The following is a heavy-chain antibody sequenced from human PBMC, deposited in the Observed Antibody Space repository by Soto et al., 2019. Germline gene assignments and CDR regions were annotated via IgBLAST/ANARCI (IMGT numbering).Heavy chain of an antibody. Sequence: LSLTWAVYGGSFSGYYWSWIRQPPGKGLEWIGEINHSGSTNYNPSLKSRVTISVDTSKNQFSLKLSSVTAADTAVYYCARGGIAVAGTFDFCVQG. J-gene: IGHJ4*02. D-gene: IGHD6-19*01. CDR1: GGSFSGYY. V-gene: IGHV4-34*01. CDR2: INHSGST. CDR3: ARGGIAVAGTFDF.